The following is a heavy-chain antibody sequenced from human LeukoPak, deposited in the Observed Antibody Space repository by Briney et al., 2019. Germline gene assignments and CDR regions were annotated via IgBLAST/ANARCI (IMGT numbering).Heavy chain of an antibody. CDR2: INHRGRT. CDR1: GGSISSSSYH. V-gene: IGHV4-39*07. Sequence: SETLSLTCTVSGGSISSSSYHWNWIRQSPEKGLEWIGEINHRGRTNYNPSLASRVSMSVDTSKNQFSLKLSSVTAADTAIYYCARDPTTVVTLPYYFDFWGQGILVTVSS. CDR3: ARDPTTVVTLPYYFDF. D-gene: IGHD4-23*01. J-gene: IGHJ4*02.